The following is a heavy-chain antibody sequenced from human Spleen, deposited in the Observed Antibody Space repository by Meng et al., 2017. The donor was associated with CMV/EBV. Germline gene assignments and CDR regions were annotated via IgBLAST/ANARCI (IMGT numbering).Heavy chain of an antibody. CDR1: GGTFSSYA. CDR3: ARDCSSTSCYTVGYYYYGMDV. J-gene: IGHJ6*02. D-gene: IGHD2-2*02. V-gene: IGHV1-69*10. CDR2: IIPILGIA. Sequence: SVKVSCKASGGTFSSYAISWVRQAPGQGLEWMGGIIPILGIANYAQKFQGRVTITADKSTSTAYMELSSLRSEDTAVYYCARDCSSTSCYTVGYYYYGMDVWGQGTTVTVSS.